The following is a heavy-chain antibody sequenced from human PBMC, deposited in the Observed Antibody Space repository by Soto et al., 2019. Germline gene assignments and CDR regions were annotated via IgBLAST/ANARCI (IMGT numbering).Heavy chain of an antibody. Sequence: EVQLVESGGGLIQPGGSLRLSCAASGFTVSNNYMNWVRQAPGKGLEWVSVVYSDGSTYYADSVKGRFTISRDNSKNTVYLQMNSLRAEDTAVYYCARGATVVTPKSDDYWGQGTLVTVSS. CDR3: ARGATVVTPKSDDY. CDR1: GFTVSNNY. CDR2: VYSDGST. V-gene: IGHV3-53*01. D-gene: IGHD4-17*01. J-gene: IGHJ4*02.